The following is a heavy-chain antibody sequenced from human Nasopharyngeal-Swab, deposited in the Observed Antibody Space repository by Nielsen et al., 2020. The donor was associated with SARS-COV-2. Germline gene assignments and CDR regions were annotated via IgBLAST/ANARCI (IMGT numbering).Heavy chain of an antibody. CDR3: ARHEGYSSSWYTQSFFDY. D-gene: IGHD6-13*01. Sequence: GESLKISCKGSGYSFTSCWISWVRQMPGKGLEWMGRIDPSDSYTNYSPSFQGHVTISADKSITTAYLQWSGLKASDTAMYYCARHEGYSSSWYTQSFFDYWGQGTPVTVSS. CDR1: GYSFTSCW. J-gene: IGHJ4*02. CDR2: IDPSDSYT. V-gene: IGHV5-10-1*01.